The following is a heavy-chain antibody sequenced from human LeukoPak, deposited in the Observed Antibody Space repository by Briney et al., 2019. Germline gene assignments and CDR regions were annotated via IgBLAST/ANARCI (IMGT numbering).Heavy chain of an antibody. J-gene: IGHJ4*02. V-gene: IGHV3-49*04. CDR3: ARYAEMASLLAFHF. CDR1: GFKFGSYA. CDR2: IRSRPYGGTA. Sequence: GGSLRLSCTASGFKFGSYAMSWVRQAPGKGLEWLGFIRSRPYGGTADHAASVKGRFTVSRDDSQSIAYLQMNSLKTEDTAVYYCARYAEMASLLAFHFWGQGILVTVSS. D-gene: IGHD5-24*01.